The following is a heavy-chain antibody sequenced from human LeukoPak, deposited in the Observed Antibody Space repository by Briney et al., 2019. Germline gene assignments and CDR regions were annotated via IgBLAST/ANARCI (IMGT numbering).Heavy chain of an antibody. J-gene: IGHJ5*02. CDR1: GYSFTSYW. D-gene: IGHD3-22*01. CDR2: IYPGDSDT. Sequence: GESLKISCKGSGYSFTSYWIGWVRQMPGKGLEWMGIIYPGDSDTRYSPSFQGQVTISADKSISTAYLQWSSLKASDTAMYYCARGRSGYYDGSGSNWFDPWGQGTLVTVSS. CDR3: ARGRSGYYDGSGSNWFDP. V-gene: IGHV5-51*01.